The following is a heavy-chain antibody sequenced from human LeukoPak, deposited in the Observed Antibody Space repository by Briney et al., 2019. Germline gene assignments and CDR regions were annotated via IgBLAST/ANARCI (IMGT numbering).Heavy chain of an antibody. CDR2: TYYRSKWYN. CDR1: GDSVSSNSAA. Sequence: SQTLSLTCAISGDSVSSNSAAWNWLRQSPSRGLERLGRTYYRSKWYNDYAVSVKSRITINPDTSKNQFSLQLNSVTAEDTAVYYCEREGRIAAAGTDPGSNWFDPWGQGTLVTVSS. V-gene: IGHV6-1*01. CDR3: EREGRIAAAGTDPGSNWFDP. J-gene: IGHJ5*02. D-gene: IGHD6-13*01.